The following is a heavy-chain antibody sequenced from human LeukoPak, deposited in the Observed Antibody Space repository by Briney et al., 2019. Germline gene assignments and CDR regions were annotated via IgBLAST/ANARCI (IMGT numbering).Heavy chain of an antibody. Sequence: KSSETLSLTGTVSGGSISSYYWSWIRQPPGKGLEWIGYIYYSGSTNYNPSLKSRVTISVDTSKNQFSLKLTSVTAADTAVYYCARGKAAARPSYYYYYYYMDVWGKGTTVTVSS. J-gene: IGHJ6*03. CDR2: IYYSGST. CDR1: GGSISSYY. CDR3: ARGKAAARPSYYYYYYYMDV. V-gene: IGHV4-59*08. D-gene: IGHD6-6*01.